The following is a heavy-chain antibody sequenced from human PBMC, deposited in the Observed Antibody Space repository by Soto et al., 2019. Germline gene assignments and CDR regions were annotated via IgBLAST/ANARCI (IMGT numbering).Heavy chain of an antibody. CDR2: IDYSGST. Sequence: WETLSLTCTASGGSISSYDWRWIGQRPGKGLEWSGYIDYSGSTNYNPSLKSRVTIAVDTSQNQFSLRLSSVTAADTAVYYCARAVGSGRYWSVREIYYSCMVVWGQENTVNLSS. CDR3: ARAVGSGRYWSVREIYYSCMVV. D-gene: IGHD3-10*01. J-gene: IGHJ6*02. CDR1: GGSISSYD. V-gene: IGHV4-59*01.